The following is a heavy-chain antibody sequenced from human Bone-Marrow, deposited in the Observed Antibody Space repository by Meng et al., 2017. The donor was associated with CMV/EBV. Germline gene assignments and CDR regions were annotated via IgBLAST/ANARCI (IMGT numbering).Heavy chain of an antibody. Sequence: GGSLRLSCAASGFAFSSYAMNWVRQSPGKGLQWVSSISGGGGSTYYADSVKGRFTISRDSSKNTLYLQMNALRAEDTALYYCAKATYYSDSSGYNHYFDYWGQGTRVTVSS. CDR2: ISGGGGST. V-gene: IGHV3-23*01. D-gene: IGHD3-22*01. CDR3: AKATYYSDSSGYNHYFDY. J-gene: IGHJ4*02. CDR1: GFAFSSYA.